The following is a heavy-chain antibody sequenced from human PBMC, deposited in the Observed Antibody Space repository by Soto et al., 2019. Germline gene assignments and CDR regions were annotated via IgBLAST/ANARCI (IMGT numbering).Heavy chain of an antibody. J-gene: IGHJ5*02. CDR2: IHYSGST. CDR3: SRRAPEGVDP. V-gene: IGHV4-39*01. D-gene: IGHD3-16*01. CDR1: GGSISSSSYF. Sequence: SETLSLTCTVSGGSISSSSYFWGWIRQPPGRGLAWLGSIHYSGSTYYNPSLKSRVTLSVATSKNQFSLNVSSVTASDTALYYCSRRAPEGVDPWGQGTLVTVSS.